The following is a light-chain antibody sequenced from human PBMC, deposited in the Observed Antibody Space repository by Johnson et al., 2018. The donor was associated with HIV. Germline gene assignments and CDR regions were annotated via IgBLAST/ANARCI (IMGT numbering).Light chain of an antibody. CDR3: GTWDISLSEGV. CDR1: SSNIGNNF. V-gene: IGLV1-51*02. CDR2: ENN. Sequence: QSVLTQPPSVSAAPGQKVTISCSGSSSNIGNNFVSWYQQFPGTAPKLLIYENNKRPSGIPDRFSGSKSGTSATLGITGLQTGDEADYYCGTWDISLSEGVCGTGTKVTVL. J-gene: IGLJ1*01.